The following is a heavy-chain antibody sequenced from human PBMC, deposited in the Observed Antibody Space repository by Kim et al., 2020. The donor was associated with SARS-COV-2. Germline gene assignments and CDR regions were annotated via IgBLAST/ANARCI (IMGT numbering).Heavy chain of an antibody. D-gene: IGHD3-9*01. CDR2: IYYSGST. J-gene: IGHJ3*02. CDR1: GGSISSGGYY. Sequence: SETLSLTCTVSGGSISSGGYYWSWIRQHPGKGLEWIGYIYYSGSTYYNPSLKRRVTISVETSKNQFPLKRSSVTAADTAVYYCARDQGHILTGILGAFDIWGQGTMVTVSS. CDR3: ARDQGHILTGILGAFDI. V-gene: IGHV4-31*03.